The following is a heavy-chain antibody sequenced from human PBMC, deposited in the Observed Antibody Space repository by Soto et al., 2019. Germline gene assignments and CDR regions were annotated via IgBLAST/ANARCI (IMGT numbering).Heavy chain of an antibody. V-gene: IGHV1-69*13. D-gene: IGHD3-16*01. CDR2: IIPIFGTA. CDR1: GGTFSSYA. J-gene: IGHJ4*02. Sequence: SVKVSCKASGGTFSSYAISWVRQPPGQGLEWMGGIIPIFGTANYAQKFQGRVTTTAHESSSIAYKELTSLRSADTAVHYCARSYVASYYFDYWGQGTLVTVSS. CDR3: ARSYVASYYFDY.